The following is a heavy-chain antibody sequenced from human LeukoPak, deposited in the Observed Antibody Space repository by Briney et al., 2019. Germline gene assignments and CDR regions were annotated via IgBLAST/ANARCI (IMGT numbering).Heavy chain of an antibody. CDR3: ARDELLHRTWFDP. CDR1: GFTFDDYG. J-gene: IGHJ5*02. Sequence: GGSLRLSCAASGFTFDDYGMTWVRQAPGKGLECVSDINWNGDSTGYAHSVRGRFTISRDNSKNSVYLQMNSLRVEDTAFYYCARDELLHRTWFDPWGQGTLVTVSS. CDR2: INWNGDST. D-gene: IGHD3-22*01. V-gene: IGHV3-20*04.